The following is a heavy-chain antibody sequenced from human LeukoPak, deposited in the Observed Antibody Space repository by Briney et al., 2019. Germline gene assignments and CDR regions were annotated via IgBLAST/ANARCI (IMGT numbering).Heavy chain of an antibody. V-gene: IGHV1-3*04. J-gene: IGHJ4*02. CDR3: ARDMGSGSLHY. CDR2: INTGNGDT. Sequence: ASVKVSCKASGYTFTSYAMNWVRQAPGQGLEWLGWINTGNGDTRYSQTFQGRVTITRDTSASTAYMELSSLRPEDTAMYYCARDMGSGSLHYWGQGTLVTVSS. D-gene: IGHD1-26*01. CDR1: GYTFTSYA.